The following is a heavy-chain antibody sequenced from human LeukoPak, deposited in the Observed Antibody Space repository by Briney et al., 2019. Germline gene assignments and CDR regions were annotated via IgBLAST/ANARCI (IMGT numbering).Heavy chain of an antibody. CDR1: GFTFSSYW. CDR2: INTDGSST. V-gene: IGHV3-74*01. CDR3: ARGPYYYDSSGYYYD. J-gene: IGHJ4*02. Sequence: PGGPLRLSCAASGFTFSSYWMHWVRQAPGKGLVWVSRINTDGSSTSYADSVKGRFTISRDNAKNTLHLQMNSLRAEDTAVYYCARGPYYYDSSGYYYDWGQGTLVTVSS. D-gene: IGHD3-22*01.